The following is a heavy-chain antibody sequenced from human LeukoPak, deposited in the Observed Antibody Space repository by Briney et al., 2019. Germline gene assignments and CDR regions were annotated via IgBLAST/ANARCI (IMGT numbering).Heavy chain of an antibody. CDR1: GGSIASSSYY. V-gene: IGHV4-39*05. Sequence: SETPSLTCTVSGGSIASSSYYWGWIRQPPEKGLEWIGSMYYSGSTYYNPSLKSRVTISVDTSKNQFSLKLSSVTAADTAVYYCAADYGGYSGAFDIWGQGTMVTVSS. J-gene: IGHJ3*02. D-gene: IGHD4-23*01. CDR3: AADYGGYSGAFDI. CDR2: MYYSGST.